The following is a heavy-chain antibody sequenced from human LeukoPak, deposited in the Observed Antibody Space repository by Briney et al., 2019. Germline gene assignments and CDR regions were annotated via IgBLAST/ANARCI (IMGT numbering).Heavy chain of an antibody. Sequence: PSETLSLTCTVSGGSISGSAYYWGWIRQPPGRGLEWIGSVFYSGSTSYNPSLKSRVTISGDTPKNQFSLRLTSVTAADTAVYYCARQRITMVRGVIKYYYGMDVWGQGTTVTVSS. CDR2: VFYSGST. CDR3: ARQRITMVRGVIKYYYGMDV. CDR1: GGSISGSAYY. D-gene: IGHD3-10*01. J-gene: IGHJ6*02. V-gene: IGHV4-39*01.